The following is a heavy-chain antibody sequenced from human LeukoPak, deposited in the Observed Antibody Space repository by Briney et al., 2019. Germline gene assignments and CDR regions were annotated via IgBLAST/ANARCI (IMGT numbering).Heavy chain of an antibody. V-gene: IGHV3-30*18. CDR2: ISYDGSNK. CDR3: AKDGDYDSSGYPDHDAFDI. J-gene: IGHJ3*02. Sequence: PGGSLRLSCAASGFTFSSYGMHWVRQAPGKGLEWVAVISYDGSNKYYADSVKGRFTISRDNSKNTLYLQMNSLRAEDTAVYYCAKDGDYDSSGYPDHDAFDIWGQGTMVTVSS. CDR1: GFTFSSYG. D-gene: IGHD3-22*01.